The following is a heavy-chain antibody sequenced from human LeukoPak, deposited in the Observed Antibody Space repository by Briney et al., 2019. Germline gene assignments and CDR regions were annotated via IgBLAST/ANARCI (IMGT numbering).Heavy chain of an antibody. J-gene: IGHJ6*03. CDR2: IDPNCCGA. V-gene: IGHV1-2*02. CDR1: GYSFTGYY. Sequence: GASVKVSCKSSGYSFTGYYLHWVRQARGQGLEGVGCIDPNCCGAKYAQNMQGRVTMTTDTSISTAYMELRSLKFDDTAVYYCARIGQISSHYYDSKPYYYYYMAVWGKGTTVTVSS. D-gene: IGHD3-10*01. CDR3: ARIGQISSHYYDSKPYYYYYMAV.